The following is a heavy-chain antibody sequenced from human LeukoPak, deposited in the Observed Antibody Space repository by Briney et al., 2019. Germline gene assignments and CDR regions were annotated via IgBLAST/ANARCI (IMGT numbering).Heavy chain of an antibody. J-gene: IGHJ6*03. CDR1: GFTFSSYS. CDR3: ARDWQTWIQPYYDMDV. D-gene: IGHD5-18*01. Sequence: GGSLRLSCAASGFTFSSYSMSWVRQAPGKGLEWVSYISSSSSTIYYADFVKGRFTNSRDNAKNSLYLQMNSLRAEDTAVYYCARDWQTWIQPYYDMDVWGKGTTVTVSS. V-gene: IGHV3-48*04. CDR2: ISSSSSTI.